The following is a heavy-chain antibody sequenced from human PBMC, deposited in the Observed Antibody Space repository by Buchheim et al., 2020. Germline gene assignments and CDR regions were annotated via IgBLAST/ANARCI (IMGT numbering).Heavy chain of an antibody. J-gene: IGHJ6*02. CDR2: INPSGGST. Sequence: QVQLVQSGAEVKKPGASVKVSCKASGYTFTSYYMHWVRQAPGQGLEWMGIINPSGGSTSYAQKFQGRVTMTRDTSTSPVYMELSSLRSEDTAVYYCARDLPVLMVYALYYYYGMDVWGQGTT. V-gene: IGHV1-46*01. CDR1: GYTFTSYY. D-gene: IGHD2-8*01. CDR3: ARDLPVLMVYALYYYYGMDV.